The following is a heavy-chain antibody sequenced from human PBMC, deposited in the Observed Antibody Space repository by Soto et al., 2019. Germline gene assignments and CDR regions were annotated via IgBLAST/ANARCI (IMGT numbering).Heavy chain of an antibody. D-gene: IGHD2-2*02. CDR1: GGSISSHY. J-gene: IGHJ5*02. Sequence: PSETLSLTCTVSGGSISSHYWSWIRQPPGKGLEWIGYIYYSGRTNYNPSLKSRVTISVDTSKNQFSLKLSSVTAADTAVYYCARGYCSSTSCYIWDNWFDPWGQGTLVTVS. CDR3: ARGYCSSTSCYIWDNWFDP. V-gene: IGHV4-59*11. CDR2: IYYSGRT.